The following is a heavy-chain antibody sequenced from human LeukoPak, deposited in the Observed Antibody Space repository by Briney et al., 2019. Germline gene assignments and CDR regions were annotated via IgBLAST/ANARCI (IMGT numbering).Heavy chain of an antibody. D-gene: IGHD6-6*01. Sequence: SETLSLTCTVSGGSISSSSYYWAWIRQPPGKGLEWIGYIYYSGSTYYNPSLKSRVTITVDTSKNQFSLKLSSVTAADTAVYYCARVEYSSSSFWFDPWGQGTLVTVSS. CDR3: ARVEYSSSSFWFDP. V-gene: IGHV4-30-4*08. CDR1: GGSISSSSYY. CDR2: IYYSGST. J-gene: IGHJ5*02.